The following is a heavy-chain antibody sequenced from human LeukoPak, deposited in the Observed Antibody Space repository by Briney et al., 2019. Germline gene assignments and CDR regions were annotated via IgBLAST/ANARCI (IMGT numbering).Heavy chain of an antibody. CDR2: IYYSGST. V-gene: IGHV4-39*01. Sequence: PSETLSLTCTVSGGSISSSSYYWGWIRQPPGKGLEWVGSIYYSGSTYYNPSLKSRVTISVDTSKNQFSLKLSSVTAADTAVYYCARHPDYGDYSYYYYGMDVWGQGTTVTVSS. J-gene: IGHJ6*02. D-gene: IGHD4-17*01. CDR3: ARHPDYGDYSYYYYGMDV. CDR1: GGSISSSSYY.